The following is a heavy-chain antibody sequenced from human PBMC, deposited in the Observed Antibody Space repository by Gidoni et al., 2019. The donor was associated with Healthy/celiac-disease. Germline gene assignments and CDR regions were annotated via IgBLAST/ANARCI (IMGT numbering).Heavy chain of an antibody. D-gene: IGHD6-19*01. CDR2: ISYDGSNK. CDR3: AKASSSGWPPGAFDI. CDR1: GFTFSSYG. Sequence: QVQLVESGGGVVQPGRSLRLSCAASGFTFSSYGMHWVRQAPGKGLEWVAVISYDGSNKYYADSVKGRFTISRDNSKNTLYLQMNSLRAEDTAVYYCAKASSSGWPPGAFDIWGQGTMVTVSS. V-gene: IGHV3-30*18. J-gene: IGHJ3*02.